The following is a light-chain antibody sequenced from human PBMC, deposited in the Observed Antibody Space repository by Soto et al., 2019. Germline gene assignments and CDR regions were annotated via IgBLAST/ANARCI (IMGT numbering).Light chain of an antibody. CDR2: AAS. CDR1: QSISSTY. CDR3: QQYGSSFTWT. Sequence: EIVLTQSPGTLSLSPGERATLSCRASQSISSTYLACYQQRPGQAPRLLIYAASRRATGIPDRFSGSGSGTDFTLTVSRLESADFAVYYCQQYGSSFTWTFGQGTKVDIK. V-gene: IGKV3-20*01. J-gene: IGKJ1*01.